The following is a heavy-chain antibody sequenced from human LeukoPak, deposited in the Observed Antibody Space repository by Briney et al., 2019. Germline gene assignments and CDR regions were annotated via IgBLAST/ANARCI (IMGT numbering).Heavy chain of an antibody. D-gene: IGHD6-13*01. Sequence: GSLRLSCAASGFTFSSYARSWVRQAPGKGLEWVSAISGSGGSTYYADSVKGRFTISRDNSKNTLYLQMNSLRAEDTAVYYCAKSGDSSSWYEDAFDIWGQGTMVTVSS. V-gene: IGHV3-23*01. CDR2: ISGSGGST. CDR1: GFTFSSYA. CDR3: AKSGDSSSWYEDAFDI. J-gene: IGHJ3*02.